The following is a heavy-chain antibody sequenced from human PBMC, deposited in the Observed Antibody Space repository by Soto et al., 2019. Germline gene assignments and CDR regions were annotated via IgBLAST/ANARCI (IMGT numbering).Heavy chain of an antibody. CDR1: GGSFSGYY. Sequence: QVQLQQWGAGLLKPSETLSLTCAVYGGSFSGYYWSWIRQPPGKGLEWIGEINHSGSTNYNPSLTSRVTISVDTSKNQFSLKLSSVTAADTAVYYCARDYGGISLYYFDYWGQGTLVTVSS. D-gene: IGHD4-17*01. CDR3: ARDYGGISLYYFDY. J-gene: IGHJ4*02. V-gene: IGHV4-34*01. CDR2: INHSGST.